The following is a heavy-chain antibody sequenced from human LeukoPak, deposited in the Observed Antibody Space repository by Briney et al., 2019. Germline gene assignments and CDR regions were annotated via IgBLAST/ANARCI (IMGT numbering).Heavy chain of an antibody. CDR3: ARGSQSGGSLAFDI. D-gene: IGHD2-15*01. CDR2: INHSGST. J-gene: IGHJ3*02. V-gene: IGHV4-28*03. CDR1: GYSISSSNW. Sequence: PSDTLSLTCAVSGYSISSSNWWGWIRQPPGKGLEWIGEINHSGSTNYNPSLKSRVTISVDTSKNQFSLKLSSVTAADTAVYYCARGSQSGGSLAFDIWGQGTMVTVSS.